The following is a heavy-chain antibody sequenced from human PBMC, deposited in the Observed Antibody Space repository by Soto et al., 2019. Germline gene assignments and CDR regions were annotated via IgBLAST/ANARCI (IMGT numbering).Heavy chain of an antibody. V-gene: IGHV1-69*01. D-gene: IGHD3-10*01. J-gene: IGHJ4*02. Sequence: QVQLVQSGAEVKKPGSSVKVSCKASGGTFSSYAISWVRQAPGQGLEGMGGIIPIFGTANYAQKFQGRVTITADESTSTAYMELSSLRSEDTAVYYCARARPDYYGSGSYYTDYWGQGTLVTVSS. CDR2: IIPIFGTA. CDR1: GGTFSSYA. CDR3: ARARPDYYGSGSYYTDY.